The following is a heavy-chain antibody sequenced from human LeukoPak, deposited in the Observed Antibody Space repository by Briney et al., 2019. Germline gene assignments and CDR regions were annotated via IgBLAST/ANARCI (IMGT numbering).Heavy chain of an antibody. D-gene: IGHD3-10*01. CDR2: MSYDGGNK. Sequence: GGSLRLSCTASGFIFNTYAIHWVRQAPGKGLEWVAVMSYDGGNKYYADSVKGRFTISRDKSKNTLYLQMNSLRPEDTAVYYCARDGDTAIRGVNFDYWGQGTLVTVSS. V-gene: IGHV3-30-3*01. CDR1: GFIFNTYA. J-gene: IGHJ4*02. CDR3: ARDGDTAIRGVNFDY.